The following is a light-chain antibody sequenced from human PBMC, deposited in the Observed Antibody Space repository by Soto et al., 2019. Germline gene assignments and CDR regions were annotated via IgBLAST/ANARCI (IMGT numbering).Light chain of an antibody. CDR1: QSLLHSNGYNY. J-gene: IGKJ3*01. CDR2: LGS. CDR3: MQSLRTPPT. V-gene: IGKV2-28*01. Sequence: DIVMTQSPLSLPVTPGEPASISCRSSQSLLHSNGYNYLDWYLQKPGQSPQLLIYLGSNRASGVPDRFIGSGSGTDFTLKISRVEAEDVGVYYCMQSLRTPPTFRPWTKVDIK.